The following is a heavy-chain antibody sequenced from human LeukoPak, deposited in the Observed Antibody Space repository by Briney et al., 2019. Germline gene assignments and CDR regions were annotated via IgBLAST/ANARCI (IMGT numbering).Heavy chain of an antibody. CDR1: GFTFSSYA. CDR2: ISGSGGST. Sequence: AGGSLRLSCAASGFTFSSYAMSWVRQAPGKGLEWVSAISGSGGSTYYADSVKGRFTISRDNAKNSLYLQMNSLRAEDTAVYYCARDAFRYSSSSFYFDYWGQGTLVTVSS. D-gene: IGHD6-13*01. J-gene: IGHJ4*02. CDR3: ARDAFRYSSSSFYFDY. V-gene: IGHV3-23*01.